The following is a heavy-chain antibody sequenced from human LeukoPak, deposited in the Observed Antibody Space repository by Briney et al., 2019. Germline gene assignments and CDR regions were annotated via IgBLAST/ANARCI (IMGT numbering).Heavy chain of an antibody. J-gene: IGHJ3*01. V-gene: IGHV3-23*01. CDR3: AKDSFAVVRGVGSDDGFAV. D-gene: IGHD3-10*01. Sequence: PGGSLRLSCAASGFTFSTYGISWVRQAPGKGLEWVSVACERVHTTHYADSVKGRFIISRDNSKNTVHLQMNSLRAEDTAVYYCAKDSFAVVRGVGSDDGFAVWGQGTMVTVSS. CDR1: GFTFSTYG. CDR2: ACERVHTT.